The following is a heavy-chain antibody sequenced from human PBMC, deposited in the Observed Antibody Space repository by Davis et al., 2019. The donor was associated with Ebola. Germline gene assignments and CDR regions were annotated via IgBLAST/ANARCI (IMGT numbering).Heavy chain of an antibody. D-gene: IGHD6-19*01. Sequence: GESRKISCAASGFTFSGSAMHWVRQASGKGLEWVGRIRSKANSYATAYAASVEGRFTISRDDSKNTAYLQMNSLRTEDTALYYCTRLYGNGWTGVDYWGQGTLVTVSS. CDR1: GFTFSGSA. CDR3: TRLYGNGWTGVDY. V-gene: IGHV3-73*01. J-gene: IGHJ4*02. CDR2: IRSKANSYAT.